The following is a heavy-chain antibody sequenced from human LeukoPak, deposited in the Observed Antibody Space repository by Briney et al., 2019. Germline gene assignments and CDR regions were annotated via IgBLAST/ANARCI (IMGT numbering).Heavy chain of an antibody. D-gene: IGHD2-2*01. J-gene: IGHJ6*02. CDR2: XXXSXSYT. V-gene: IGHV5-10-1*01. Sequence: ESLRISCKGXXXXXTXXWISXVXXXPXXGXXXXXXXXXSXSYTNYSPSFQGHVTISADKSISTAYLQWSSLKASDTAMYYCARVDIVVVPAAHSRGSYYGMDVWGQGTTVTVSS. CDR1: XXXXTXXW. CDR3: ARVDIVVVPAAHSRGSYYGMDV.